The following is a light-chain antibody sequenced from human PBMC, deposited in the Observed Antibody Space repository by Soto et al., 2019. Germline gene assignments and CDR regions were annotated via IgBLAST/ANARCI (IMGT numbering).Light chain of an antibody. CDR3: CSYVGASIYV. CDR2: DVV. Sequence: QSVLTQPRSVSGSPGQSVTISCTGTSSDIGGYNYVSWYQQHPGKAPKLMIYDVVKRPSGVPDRFSGSKSGNTASLTIYGLQTEDEADYYCCSYVGASIYVFGAGTKVTVL. CDR1: SSDIGGYNY. J-gene: IGLJ1*01. V-gene: IGLV2-11*01.